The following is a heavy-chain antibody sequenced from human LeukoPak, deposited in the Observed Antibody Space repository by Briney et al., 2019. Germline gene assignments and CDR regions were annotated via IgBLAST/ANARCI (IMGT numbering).Heavy chain of an antibody. D-gene: IGHD3-16*01. J-gene: IGHJ4*02. CDR3: AREEEGAYFDY. CDR1: GGSISSYY. CDR2: IYYSGST. Sequence: ETLSLTCTVSGGSISSYYWSWIRQPPGKGLEWIGYIYYSGSTHYNPSLKSRVTISVDTSRNQFSLRLSSVTAADTAVYYSAREEEGAYFDYWGQGTLVTVSS. V-gene: IGHV4-59*01.